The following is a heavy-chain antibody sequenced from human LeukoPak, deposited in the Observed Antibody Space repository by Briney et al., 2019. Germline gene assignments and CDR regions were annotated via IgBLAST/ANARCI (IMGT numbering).Heavy chain of an antibody. CDR1: GYTFTSYG. CDR2: ISSYNGNT. V-gene: IGHV1-18*01. Sequence: ASVKVSCKASGYTFTSYGISWVRQAPGQGLEWMGWISSYNGNTNYAQKLQGRVTMSTDTSTGTAYMELRSLRSDDTAVYYCARVYGDHYGSGVIDYWGQGTLVTVSS. J-gene: IGHJ4*02. CDR3: ARVYGDHYGSGVIDY. D-gene: IGHD3-10*01.